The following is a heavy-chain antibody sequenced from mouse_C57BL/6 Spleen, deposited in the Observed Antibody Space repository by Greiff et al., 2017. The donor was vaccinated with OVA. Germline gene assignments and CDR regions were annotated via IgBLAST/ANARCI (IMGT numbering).Heavy chain of an antibody. V-gene: IGHV5-17*01. J-gene: IGHJ4*01. Sequence: EVQLQESGGGLVKPGGSLKLSCAASGFTFSDYGMHWVSQAPEKGLEWVAYISSGSSTIYYADTVKGRFTISRDNAKNTLFLQMTSLRSEDTAMYDCARGEQRVAIDYWGQGTSVTVSS. CDR3: ARGEQRVAIDY. CDR2: ISSGSSTI. CDR1: GFTFSDYG.